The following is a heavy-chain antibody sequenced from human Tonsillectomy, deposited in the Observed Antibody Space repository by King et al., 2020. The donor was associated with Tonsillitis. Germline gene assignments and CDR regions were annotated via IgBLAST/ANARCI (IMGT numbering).Heavy chain of an antibody. CDR2: IYYSGST. CDR1: GGSVSSGLYY. Sequence: VQLQESGPGLVKPSETLSLTCTVSGGSVSSGLYYWSWIRQPPGKGLEWIGYIYYSGSTNYNPSLKIRVTIPGDTSKNQFSLRLTPVTAAYTAVYYCARHGEHGNSWSAFDIWGQGTMVTVSS. V-gene: IGHV4-61*01. D-gene: IGHD6-6*01. J-gene: IGHJ3*02. CDR3: ARHGEHGNSWSAFDI.